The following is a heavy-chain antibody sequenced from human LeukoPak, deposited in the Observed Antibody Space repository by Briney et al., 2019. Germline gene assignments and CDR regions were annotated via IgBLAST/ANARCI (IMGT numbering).Heavy chain of an antibody. Sequence: GASVKVSCKASGYTFTNYDINWVRQATGQGLEWMGWMNPNSRNTGYAQKFQGRVTMTRDTSISTAYMELSSLRSEDTAVYYCARGNYYGNSVYDAFDIWGQGTMVTVPA. V-gene: IGHV1-8*01. CDR2: MNPNSRNT. D-gene: IGHD3-22*01. J-gene: IGHJ3*02. CDR3: ARGNYYGNSVYDAFDI. CDR1: GYTFTNYD.